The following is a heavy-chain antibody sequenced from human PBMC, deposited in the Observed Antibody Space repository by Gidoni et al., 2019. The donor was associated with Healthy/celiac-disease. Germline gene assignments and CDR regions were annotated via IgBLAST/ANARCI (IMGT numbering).Heavy chain of an antibody. CDR3: AKGSDLSYCSGGSCLPKQNDAFDI. V-gene: IGHV3-30*18. D-gene: IGHD2-15*01. J-gene: IGHJ3*02. CDR2: ISYDGSNK. CDR1: GFTFSSYG. Sequence: QVQLVESGGGVVQPGRSLRLSCAASGFTFSSYGMHWVRQAPGKGLEWVAVISYDGSNKYYADSVKGRFTISRDNSKNTLYLQMNSLRAEDTAVYYCAKGSDLSYCSGGSCLPKQNDAFDIWGQGTMVTVSS.